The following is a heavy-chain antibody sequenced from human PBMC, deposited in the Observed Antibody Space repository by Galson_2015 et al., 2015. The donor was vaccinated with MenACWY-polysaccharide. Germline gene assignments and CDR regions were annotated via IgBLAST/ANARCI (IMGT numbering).Heavy chain of an antibody. CDR2: IKQDGSEG. CDR3: ARPAGYNWFDP. Sequence: SLRLSCAVSGFTFSNYVMSWVRQAPGKGLEWVANIKQDGSEGWYVDSVKGRFTISRDNAKNSLYLQMNSLRAEDTAVYYCARPAGYNWFDPWGQGTLVTVSS. V-gene: IGHV3-7*01. CDR1: GFTFSNYV. D-gene: IGHD2-15*01. J-gene: IGHJ5*02.